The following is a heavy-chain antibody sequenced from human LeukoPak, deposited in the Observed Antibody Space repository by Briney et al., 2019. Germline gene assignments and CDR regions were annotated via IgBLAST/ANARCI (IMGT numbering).Heavy chain of an antibody. CDR2: ISSSSSTI. Sequence: PGGSLRLSCAASGFSFISYAMSWVRQAPGKGLEWVSYISSSSSTIYYADSVKGRFTISRDNAKNSLYLQMNSLRAEDTAVYYCARDIVATGFDYWGQGTLVTVSS. CDR1: GFSFISYA. D-gene: IGHD5-12*01. J-gene: IGHJ4*02. CDR3: ARDIVATGFDY. V-gene: IGHV3-48*04.